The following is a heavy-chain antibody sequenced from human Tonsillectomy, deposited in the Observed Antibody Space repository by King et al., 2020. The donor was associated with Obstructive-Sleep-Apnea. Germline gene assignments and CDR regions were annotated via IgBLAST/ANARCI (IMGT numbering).Heavy chain of an antibody. Sequence: VQLVESGGGLVQPGGSLRLSCAASGFTFRTSWMHWVRQAPGKGLVWVSRINSDGSSTIYADFVKGRFTISRDNAKNTLYLQRNSLRAEDTAVYYCARVRGGAGPTMTDYWGQGTLVTVSS. D-gene: IGHD1-26*01. CDR1: GFTFRTSW. CDR2: INSDGSST. CDR3: ARVRGGAGPTMTDY. V-gene: IGHV3-74*01. J-gene: IGHJ4*02.